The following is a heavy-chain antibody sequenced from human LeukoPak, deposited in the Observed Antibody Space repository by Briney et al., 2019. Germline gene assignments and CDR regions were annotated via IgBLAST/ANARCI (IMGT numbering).Heavy chain of an antibody. Sequence: PGGSLRLSCVASGFTFSDAWMSWVRQAPGKGLEWVGRKSKIEGGTIDYGAPVEGRFTISRDDSRNTLYLQMNSLKTEDTAVYYCTTRRQDGWWGKGTPVTVS. V-gene: IGHV3-15*01. CDR1: GFTFSDAW. D-gene: IGHD2-15*01. J-gene: IGHJ4*02. CDR3: TTRRQDGW. CDR2: KSKIEGGTI.